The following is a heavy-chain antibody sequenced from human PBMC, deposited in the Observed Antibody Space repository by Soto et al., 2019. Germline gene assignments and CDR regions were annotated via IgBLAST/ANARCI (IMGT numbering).Heavy chain of an antibody. Sequence: PGGSLRLSCAASGFTFSSYGMHWVRQAPGKGLEWVAVIWYDGSNKYYADSVKGRFTISRDNSKNTLYLQMNSLRAEDTAVYYCARDREGGALYYDYMDVWGKGTTVTVSS. D-gene: IGHD1-26*01. CDR2: IWYDGSNK. V-gene: IGHV3-33*01. CDR1: GFTFSSYG. CDR3: ARDREGGALYYDYMDV. J-gene: IGHJ6*03.